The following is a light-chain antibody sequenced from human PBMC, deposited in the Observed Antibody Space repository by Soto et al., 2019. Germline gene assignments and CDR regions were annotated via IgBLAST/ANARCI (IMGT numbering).Light chain of an antibody. CDR2: WAS. V-gene: IGKV4-1*01. CDR3: QQYYSTPFT. Sequence: DIVMTQSPDSLAVSLGERATINCKYSQSVLYSSNNKNYLAWYQQKPGQPPKLLTYWASIRESGVPDRFSGSGSGTDFTLTISSLQAEDVAVYYCQQYYSTPFTFGPGTKVDI. J-gene: IGKJ3*01. CDR1: QSVLYSSNNKNY.